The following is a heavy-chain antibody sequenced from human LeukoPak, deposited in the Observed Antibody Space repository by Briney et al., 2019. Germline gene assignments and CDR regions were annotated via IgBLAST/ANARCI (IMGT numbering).Heavy chain of an antibody. CDR3: ARAGVKGVYFDY. J-gene: IGHJ4*02. CDR1: GGSISSSY. Sequence: SETLSLTCTVSGGSISSSYWSWIRQPAGKGLEWIGRIYTSGATDYNPSLKSRVTMSVDTSKNQFSLKLNSVTAADTAVYYCARAGVKGVYFDYWGQGTLVTVSS. V-gene: IGHV4-4*07. CDR2: IYTSGAT. D-gene: IGHD2-8*01.